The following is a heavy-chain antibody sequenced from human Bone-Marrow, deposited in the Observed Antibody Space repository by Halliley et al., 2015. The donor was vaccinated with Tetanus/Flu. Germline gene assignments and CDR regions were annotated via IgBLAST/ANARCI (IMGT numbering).Heavy chain of an antibody. CDR3: ARDWHDYWSGYSGSPYYYGMDV. D-gene: IGHD3-3*01. V-gene: IGHV4-38-2*02. CDR1: GASMFPYY. CDR2: VFHTGST. Sequence: TLSLTCSVSGASMFPYYWGWIRQSPGKGLEWLGSVFHTGSTYYNPSLRSRVIISEDTTKNQLSLKLSSVTAADTAVYYCARDWHDYWSGYSGSPYYYGMDVWGQGTTVTVSS. J-gene: IGHJ6*02.